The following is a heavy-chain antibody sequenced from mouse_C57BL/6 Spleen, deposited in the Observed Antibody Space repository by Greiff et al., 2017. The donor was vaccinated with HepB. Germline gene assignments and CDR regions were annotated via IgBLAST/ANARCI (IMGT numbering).Heavy chain of an antibody. Sequence: QVQLQQSGPELVKPGASVKISCKASGYSFTSYYIHWVKQRPGQGLEWIGWIYPGSGNTKYNEKFKGKATLTADTSSSTAYMQLSSLTSEDSAVYYCARGDIRVNFAYWGQGTLVTVSA. V-gene: IGHV1-66*01. CDR3: ARGDIRVNFAY. CDR2: IYPGSGNT. D-gene: IGHD1-3*01. CDR1: GYSFTSYY. J-gene: IGHJ3*01.